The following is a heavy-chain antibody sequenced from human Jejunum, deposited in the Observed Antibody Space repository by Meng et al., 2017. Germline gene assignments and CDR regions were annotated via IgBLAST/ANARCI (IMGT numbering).Heavy chain of an antibody. Sequence: QVQLAEPGPGLGKSSGTLSRTVAVSGGSSSNNNWWSWVRQPPGKGLEWIGEISHTGRINYNPSLKSRVTMSLDKSKNQFSLDLTSVTGADTAVYYCARDLLDPNIAATGWFDPWGQGTLVTVSS. D-gene: IGHD2/OR15-2a*01. CDR3: ARDLLDPNIAATGWFDP. J-gene: IGHJ5*02. V-gene: IGHV4-4*02. CDR2: ISHTGRI. CDR1: GGSSSNNNW.